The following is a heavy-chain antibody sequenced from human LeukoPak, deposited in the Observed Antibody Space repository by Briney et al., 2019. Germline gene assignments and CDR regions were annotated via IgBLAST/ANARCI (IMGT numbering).Heavy chain of an antibody. CDR2: IDPSDSYT. V-gene: IGHV5-10-1*01. J-gene: IGHJ4*02. D-gene: IGHD3-22*01. Sequence: GGSLRISCKGSGYSFTSYWINWVRQMPGKGLEWMGRIDPSDSYTKYSPSFQGHVTISVDKSISTAYLHWSSLKASDSAMYYCARLRYDSSGYDYWGQGALVTVSS. CDR3: ARLRYDSSGYDY. CDR1: GYSFTSYW.